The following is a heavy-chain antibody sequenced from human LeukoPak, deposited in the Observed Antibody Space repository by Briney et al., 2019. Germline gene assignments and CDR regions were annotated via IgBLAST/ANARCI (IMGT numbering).Heavy chain of an antibody. D-gene: IGHD6-13*01. Sequence: SETLSLTCTVSGGSISSYYWSWIRQPPGKGLEWIGYIYYSGSTNYNPSLKSRVTISVDTSKNQFSLKLSSVTAADTAVYYCARDWQQLVTGGYYFDYWGQGTLVTVSS. J-gene: IGHJ4*02. CDR1: GGSISSYY. CDR3: ARDWQQLVTGGYYFDY. CDR2: IYYSGST. V-gene: IGHV4-59*12.